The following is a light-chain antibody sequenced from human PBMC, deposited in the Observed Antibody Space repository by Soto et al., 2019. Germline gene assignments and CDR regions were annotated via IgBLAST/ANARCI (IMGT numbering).Light chain of an antibody. CDR1: QSVSSSY. Sequence: PGGRAAPSCRASQSVSSSYLAWYQQKPGQAPRLLIYGASSRATGIPDRFSGSGSGTDFTLTISRLEPEDFAVYYCQQYGSSPQWTFGQGTKVDIK. CDR2: GAS. V-gene: IGKV3-20*01. J-gene: IGKJ1*01. CDR3: QQYGSSPQWT.